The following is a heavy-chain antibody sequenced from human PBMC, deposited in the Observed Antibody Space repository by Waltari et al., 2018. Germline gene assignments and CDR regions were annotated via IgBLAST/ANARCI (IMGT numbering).Heavy chain of an antibody. CDR3: AKDGDYSLTEYDAFDV. V-gene: IGHV3-30*02. D-gene: IGHD4-17*01. Sequence: VQLLESGGGVVQPGGSLRLSCAASGFLFSSHGKHGVRQIPGKGLEWVAFISFDGKKIFDADSVRGRFTISRDNSNNIVFLQMNSLRPEDSGVYYCAKDGDYSLTEYDAFDVWGQGTVVTVSP. J-gene: IGHJ3*01. CDR1: GFLFSSHG. CDR2: ISFDGKKI.